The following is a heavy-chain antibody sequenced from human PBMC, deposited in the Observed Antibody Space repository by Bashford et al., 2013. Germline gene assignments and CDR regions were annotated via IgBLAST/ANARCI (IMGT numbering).Heavy chain of an antibody. V-gene: IGHV1-8*01. D-gene: IGHD3-10*01. CDR2: MSPDSGDT. J-gene: IGHJ4*02. CDR3: ARQGLFGHLGVYYCARVGQWLTSLDY. Sequence: VKVSCKASGYTFNTYDINWVRQASGQGLEWMGWMSPDSGDTGYAQNFKGRVTMTSNNSINTAYLELSSLTSEDTAVYYCARQGLFGHLGVYYCARVGQWLTSLDYWGQGTLVTVSS. CDR1: GYTFNTYD.